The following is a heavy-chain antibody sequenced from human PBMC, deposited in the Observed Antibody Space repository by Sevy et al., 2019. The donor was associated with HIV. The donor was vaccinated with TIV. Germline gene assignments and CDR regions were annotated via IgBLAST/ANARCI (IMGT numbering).Heavy chain of an antibody. CDR3: GRERRVGYGGSDY. Sequence: GGSLRLSCAASGFTFSNYWMTWVRQAPGKGLEWVANIKQDGSKKYYVDSLKGRFTISRDNAKNSLYLQMGSLTDEDTAVYYCGRERRVGYGGSDYWGQGALVTVSS. D-gene: IGHD1-26*01. V-gene: IGHV3-7*03. CDR1: GFTFSNYW. CDR2: IKQDGSKK. J-gene: IGHJ4*02.